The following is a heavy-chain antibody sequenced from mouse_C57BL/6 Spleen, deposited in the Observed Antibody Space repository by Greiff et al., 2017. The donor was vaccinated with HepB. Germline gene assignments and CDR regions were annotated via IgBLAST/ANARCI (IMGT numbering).Heavy chain of an antibody. CDR2: IYPGDGDT. V-gene: IGHV1-82*01. J-gene: IGHJ2*01. Sequence: VQLQQSGPELVKPGASVKISCKASGYAFSSSWMNWVKQRPGKGLEWIGRIYPGDGDTNYNGKFKGKATLTADKSSSTAYMQLSSLTSEDSAVYFCARRGDYGFDYWGQGTTRTVSS. CDR1: GYAFSSSW. D-gene: IGHD2-13*01. CDR3: ARRGDYGFDY.